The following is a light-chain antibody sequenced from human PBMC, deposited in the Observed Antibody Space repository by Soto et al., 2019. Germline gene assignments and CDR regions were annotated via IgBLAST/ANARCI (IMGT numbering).Light chain of an antibody. Sequence: LTQPASVSGSPGQSITISCPGTSSDVGGYKYVSWYQQHPGKAPKLMIYDVSNRPSGVSNRFSGSKTGNTASLTISGLQAEDEADYYCSSYTSSSTFYVFGTGTKVTVL. V-gene: IGLV2-14*01. CDR1: SSDVGGYKY. CDR3: SSYTSSSTFYV. CDR2: DVS. J-gene: IGLJ1*01.